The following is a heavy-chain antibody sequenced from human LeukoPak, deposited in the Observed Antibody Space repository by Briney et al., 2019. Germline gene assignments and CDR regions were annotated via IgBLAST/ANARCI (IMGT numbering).Heavy chain of an antibody. D-gene: IGHD6-19*01. Sequence: SWIRQPPGKGLEWVANIKEDGSRINYVDSVKGRFTISRDNAKNSVYLQMDNLRAEDTAVYYCVGSSGWLFDYWGQGILVAVSS. J-gene: IGHJ4*02. CDR2: IKEDGSRI. CDR3: VGSSGWLFDY. V-gene: IGHV3-7*01.